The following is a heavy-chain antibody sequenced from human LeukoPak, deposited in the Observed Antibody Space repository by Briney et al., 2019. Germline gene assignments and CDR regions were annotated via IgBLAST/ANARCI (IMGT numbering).Heavy chain of an antibody. CDR1: GGTFSSYA. CDR3: ARVGYYYDSSGYPDI. CDR2: ISAYNGNT. D-gene: IGHD3-22*01. Sequence: ASVRVSCKASGGTFSSYAISWVRQAPGQGLEWMGWISAYNGNTNYAQKLQGRVTMTTDTSTSTAYMELRSLRSDDTAVYYCARVGYYYDSSGYPDIWGQGTMVTVSS. V-gene: IGHV1-18*01. J-gene: IGHJ3*02.